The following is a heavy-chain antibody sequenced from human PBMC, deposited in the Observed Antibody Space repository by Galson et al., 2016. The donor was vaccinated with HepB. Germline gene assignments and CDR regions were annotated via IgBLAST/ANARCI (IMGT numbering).Heavy chain of an antibody. J-gene: IGHJ4*02. Sequence: SVKVSCKASGGSFSKHVLTWVRQAPGEGLEWMGGIIPIFGATNYAQRFQGRVTITADESTSTAYLDLSSLRSDDTALYYCATGIRARPLDYWGQGTLITVAS. CDR3: ATGIRARPLDY. CDR2: IIPIFGAT. V-gene: IGHV1-69*13. CDR1: GGSFSKHV. D-gene: IGHD1-14*01.